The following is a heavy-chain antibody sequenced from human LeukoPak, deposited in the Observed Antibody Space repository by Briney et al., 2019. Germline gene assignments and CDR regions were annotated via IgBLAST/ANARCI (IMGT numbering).Heavy chain of an antibody. D-gene: IGHD2-21*02. Sequence: PGGSLRLSCAASGFTSSNFWMSWVRQAPGRGLEWVANIHPEGNEKYHVDSVKGRFTISRDNTKSSLFLQMHGLRVEDTAVYYCARGDDFSGDYWGQGTLVTVSS. CDR2: IHPEGNEK. J-gene: IGHJ4*02. CDR3: ARGDDFSGDY. V-gene: IGHV3-7*04. CDR1: GFTSSNFW.